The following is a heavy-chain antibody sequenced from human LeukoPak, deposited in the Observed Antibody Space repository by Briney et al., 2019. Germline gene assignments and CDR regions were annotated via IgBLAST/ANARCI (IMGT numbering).Heavy chain of an antibody. CDR3: ARNIAMVVLYSFDY. CDR2: IYYSGST. J-gene: IGHJ4*02. CDR1: GGSISHDTYY. D-gene: IGHD2-21*01. Sequence: SETLSLTCIDSGGSISHDTYYWAWIRQPPGKGLEWIGSIYYSGSTYYNPSLKSRVTISVDTSRTQFSLRLSSLTAADTAVYYCARNIAMVVLYSFDYWGQGTLVTVSS. V-gene: IGHV4-39*01.